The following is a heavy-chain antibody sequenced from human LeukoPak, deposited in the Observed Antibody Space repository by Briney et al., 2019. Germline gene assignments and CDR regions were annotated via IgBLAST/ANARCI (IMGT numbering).Heavy chain of an antibody. CDR1: GFTFGSYW. CDR2: ISDDGSAK. CDR3: ARDLGGADY. Sequence: PGGSLRLSCAASGFTFGSYWMSWVRQTPEKGLEWVADISDDGSAKYYLDSVKGRFTISRDNAENSLSLHMDSLGVEDTALYYCARDLGGADYWGQGTLVTVSS. J-gene: IGHJ4*02. V-gene: IGHV3-7*01. D-gene: IGHD2-21*01.